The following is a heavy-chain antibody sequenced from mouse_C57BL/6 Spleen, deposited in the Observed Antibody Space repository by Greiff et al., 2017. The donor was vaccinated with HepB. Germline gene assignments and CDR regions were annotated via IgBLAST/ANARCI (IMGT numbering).Heavy chain of an antibody. Sequence: EVHLVESGGGLVKPGGSLKLSCAASGFTFSSYTMSWVRQTPEKRLEWVATISGGGGNTYYPDSVKGRFTISRDNAKNTLYLQMRSLRSEDTALYYCARQGMIRAWFAYWGQGTLVTVSA. CDR1: GFTFSSYT. CDR3: ARQGMIRAWFAY. CDR2: ISGGGGNT. V-gene: IGHV5-9*01. J-gene: IGHJ3*01. D-gene: IGHD2-4*01.